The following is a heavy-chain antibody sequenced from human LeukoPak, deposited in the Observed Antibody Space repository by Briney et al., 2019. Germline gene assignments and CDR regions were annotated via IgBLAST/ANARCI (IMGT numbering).Heavy chain of an antibody. D-gene: IGHD5-12*01. CDR3: VQDGGVEWWLPGNY. J-gene: IGHJ4*02. V-gene: IGHV3-30*02. CDR2: IRYDGINK. CDR1: GFTFRNYG. Sequence: GGSLRLSCAASGFTFRNYGMHWVRQAPGKGLEWVAFIRYDGINKYYADSVKGRFTISRDNSKNTLYLQMNSLRAEDTAVYYCVQDGGVEWWLPGNYWGQGTLVTVSS.